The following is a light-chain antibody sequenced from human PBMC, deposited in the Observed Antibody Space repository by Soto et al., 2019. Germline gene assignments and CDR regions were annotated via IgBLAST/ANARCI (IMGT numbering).Light chain of an antibody. CDR2: GAS. J-gene: IGKJ1*01. V-gene: IGKV3-20*01. CDR3: QQYGSSPRT. Sequence: EIVLTQSPGTLSLSPGERATLSCRASQSVSSSYLAWYQQKPGQAPRLLIYGASSRATGIPDRFSGSGAGTDFTLTISRLEPEDFAVDYCQQYGSSPRTFGQGT. CDR1: QSVSSSY.